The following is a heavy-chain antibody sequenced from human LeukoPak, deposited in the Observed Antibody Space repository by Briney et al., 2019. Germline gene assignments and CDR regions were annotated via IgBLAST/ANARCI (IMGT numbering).Heavy chain of an antibody. CDR3: AITRGVVITEYYFDY. J-gene: IGHJ4*02. V-gene: IGHV3-66*02. D-gene: IGHD3-22*01. CDR1: GFTVSSNY. CDR2: IYSGGST. Sequence: GGSLRLSCAASGFTVSSNYMSWVRQAPGKGLEWVSVIYSGGSTYYADSVKGRFTISRDNSKNTLYLQMNSLRAEDTAVYYCAITRGVVITEYYFDYWGQGTLVTVSS.